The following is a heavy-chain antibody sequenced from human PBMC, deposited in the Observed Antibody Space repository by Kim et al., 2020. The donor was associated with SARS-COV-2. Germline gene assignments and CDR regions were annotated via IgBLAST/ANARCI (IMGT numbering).Heavy chain of an antibody. Sequence: RYSPSLKSRLTITKDTSKNQVVLTMTNMDPVDTATYYCAHTQITMIALDYWGQGTLVTVSS. CDR3: AHTQITMIALDY. V-gene: IGHV2-5*01. D-gene: IGHD3-22*01. J-gene: IGHJ4*02.